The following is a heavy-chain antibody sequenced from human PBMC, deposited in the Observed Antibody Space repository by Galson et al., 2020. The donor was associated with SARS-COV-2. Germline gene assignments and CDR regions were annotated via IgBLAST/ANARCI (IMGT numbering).Heavy chain of an antibody. V-gene: IGHV4-59*01. CDR2: IYYSGST. CDR3: ARSQLYYYDSSGYYLARRDWFDP. Sequence: SETLSLTCTVSGGSISSYYWSWIRQPPGKGLEWIGYIYYSGSTNYNPSLKSRVTISVDTSKNQFSLKLSSVTAADTAVYYCARSQLYYYDSSGYYLARRDWFDPWGQGALVTVSS. CDR1: GGSISSYY. J-gene: IGHJ5*02. D-gene: IGHD3-22*01.